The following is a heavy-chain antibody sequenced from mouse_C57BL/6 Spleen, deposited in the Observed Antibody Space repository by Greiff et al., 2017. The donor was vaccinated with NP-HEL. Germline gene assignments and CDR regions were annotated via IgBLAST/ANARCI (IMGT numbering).Heavy chain of an antibody. CDR3: ARPHDGCYVGWYFDV. CDR1: GYTFTSYW. V-gene: IGHV1-55*01. D-gene: IGHD2-3*01. Sequence: QVQLQQPGAELVKPGASVKMSCKASGYTFTSYWITWVKQRPGQGLEWIGDIYPGSGSTNYNEKFKSKATLTVDTSSSTAYMQLSSLTSEDSAVYYCARPHDGCYVGWYFDVWGTGTTVTVSS. J-gene: IGHJ1*03. CDR2: IYPGSGST.